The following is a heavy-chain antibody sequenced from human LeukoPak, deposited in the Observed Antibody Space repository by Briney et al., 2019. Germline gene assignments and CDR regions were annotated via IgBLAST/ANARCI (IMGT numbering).Heavy chain of an antibody. CDR1: GFTFSDHG. D-gene: IGHD2-2*01. CDR3: AVVVVPAAVWHFDF. J-gene: IGHJ2*01. V-gene: IGHV3-33*01. Sequence: GTSLRLSCVASGFTFSDHGLHWVRQAPGKGLEWVAIVWPDGNKKLYADSVKGRFTISKDNPRNTVYLQMNSLRVDDTAVYYCAVVVVPAAVWHFDFWGSGTLVTVSS. CDR2: VWPDGNKK.